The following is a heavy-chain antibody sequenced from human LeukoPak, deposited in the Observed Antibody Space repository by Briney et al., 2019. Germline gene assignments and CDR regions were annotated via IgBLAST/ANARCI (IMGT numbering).Heavy chain of an antibody. D-gene: IGHD2-2*01. CDR1: GLTFSPYR. CDR3: AREGRCAGTTCHFDF. Sequence: GGPLNLSCAASGLTFSPYRLTWFRQPPGKGLEWVSSLSSSSDYIYYADSVKGRFTISRDNAKNSLYLQMNSLRAADTAVYHCAREGRCAGTTCHFDFWGQGTLVTVSS. J-gene: IGHJ4*02. V-gene: IGHV3-21*01. CDR2: LSSSSDYI.